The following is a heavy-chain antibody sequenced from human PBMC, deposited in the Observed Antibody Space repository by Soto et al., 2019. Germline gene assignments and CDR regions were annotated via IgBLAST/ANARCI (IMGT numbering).Heavy chain of an antibody. CDR1: GGTFGSYA. Sequence: QVXLVQSGAEVKKPGSSVKVSCKASGGTFGSYAFSWVRQAPGQGLEWMGGIIPVSGAAHYAQKFQGRVTITADESTSTAYMELSSLSSQDTAVYYCATALGCRSTSCTLDYWGQGTRVIVSS. CDR3: ATALGCRSTSCTLDY. V-gene: IGHV1-69*01. J-gene: IGHJ4*02. CDR2: IIPVSGAA. D-gene: IGHD2-2*01.